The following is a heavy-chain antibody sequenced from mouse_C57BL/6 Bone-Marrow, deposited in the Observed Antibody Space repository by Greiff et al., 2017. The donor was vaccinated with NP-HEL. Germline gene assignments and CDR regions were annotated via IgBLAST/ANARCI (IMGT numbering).Heavy chain of an antibody. V-gene: IGHV1-54*01. Sequence: QVHVKQSGAELVRPGTSVKVSCKASGYAFTNYLIEWVKQRPGQGLEWIGVINPGSGGTNCNEKFKGKATLTADKSSSTAYMQLSSLTSEDSAVYFCARFLITTVVARAYWGQGTLVTVSA. CDR1: GYAFTNYL. J-gene: IGHJ3*01. CDR2: INPGSGGT. D-gene: IGHD1-1*01. CDR3: ARFLITTVVARAY.